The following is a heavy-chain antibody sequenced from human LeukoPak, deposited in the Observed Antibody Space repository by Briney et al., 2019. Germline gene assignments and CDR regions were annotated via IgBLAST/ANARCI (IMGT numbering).Heavy chain of an antibody. Sequence: GASVKVSCKASGYTFTSYYMHWVRQAPGQGLEWMGIINPSGGSTSYAQKFQGRVTMTRDTSTSTVYMELSSLRSEDTAVYYCTRADTVVVPAATLRYWGQGTLVTVSS. V-gene: IGHV1-46*03. CDR2: INPSGGST. D-gene: IGHD2-2*01. J-gene: IGHJ4*02. CDR3: TRADTVVVPAATLRY. CDR1: GYTFTSYY.